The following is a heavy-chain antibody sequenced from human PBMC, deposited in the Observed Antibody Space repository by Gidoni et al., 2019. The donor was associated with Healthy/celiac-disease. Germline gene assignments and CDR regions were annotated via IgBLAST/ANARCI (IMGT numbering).Heavy chain of an antibody. D-gene: IGHD6-19*01. J-gene: IGHJ4*02. CDR3: AMSSGWYGY. CDR2: INHRGST. Sequence: QVQLQQWGAGLLKPSETLSLTCAVYGGSFSGYYWSWIRQPPGKGLEWIGEINHRGSTNYTPSLKSRVTISVDTSKNQFSLKLSSVTAADTAVYYCAMSSGWYGYWGQGTLVTVSS. CDR1: GGSFSGYY. V-gene: IGHV4-34*01.